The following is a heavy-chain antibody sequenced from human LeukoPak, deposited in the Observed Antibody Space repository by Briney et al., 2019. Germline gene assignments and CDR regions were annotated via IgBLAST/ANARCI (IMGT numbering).Heavy chain of an antibody. Sequence: SGGSLRLSCAASGFTFSSYSMSWVRQAPGKGLEWVSSISSSSSYIYYADSVKGRFTISRDNAKNSLYLQMNSLRAEDTAVYYCARSTYYYDSSGPGYWGQGTLVTVSS. CDR2: ISSSSSYI. CDR3: ARSTYYYDSSGPGY. V-gene: IGHV3-21*01. CDR1: GFTFSSYS. J-gene: IGHJ4*02. D-gene: IGHD3-22*01.